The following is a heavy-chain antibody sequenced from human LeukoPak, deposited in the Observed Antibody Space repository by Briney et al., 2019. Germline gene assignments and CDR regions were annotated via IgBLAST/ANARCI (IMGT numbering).Heavy chain of an antibody. CDR3: ARHGDISDAFDI. CDR1: GYSISSGYY. CDR2: IYHSGRT. Sequence: PSETLSLTCTVSGYSISSGYYWGWIRQPPGKGLEWIGSIYHSGRTFYNPSLKSRVTISVDTSKNQFSLKLSSVTAADTAVYYCARHGDISDAFDIWGQGTMVTVSS. D-gene: IGHD7-27*01. V-gene: IGHV4-38-2*02. J-gene: IGHJ3*02.